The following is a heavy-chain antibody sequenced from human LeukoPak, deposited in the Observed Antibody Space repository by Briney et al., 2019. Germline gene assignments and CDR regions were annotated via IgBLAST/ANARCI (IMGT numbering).Heavy chain of an antibody. D-gene: IGHD3-9*01. V-gene: IGHV3-21*01. Sequence: GGLLRLSGAASGFTFSSYSMSWVRQAPRKGLEWVSSISSSSSYIYYADSVKGRFTISRDNAKNSLYLQMNSLRAEDTAVYYCARGYYDILTGYYWDARPDNWFDPWGQGTLVTVSS. CDR2: ISSSSSYI. CDR1: GFTFSSYS. J-gene: IGHJ5*02. CDR3: ARGYYDILTGYYWDARPDNWFDP.